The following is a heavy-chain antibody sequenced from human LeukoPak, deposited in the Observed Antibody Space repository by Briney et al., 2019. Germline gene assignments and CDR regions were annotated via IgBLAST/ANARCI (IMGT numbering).Heavy chain of an antibody. D-gene: IGHD4-17*01. J-gene: IGHJ5*02. CDR3: TRDTGTTGEVKFDP. CDR1: GYSISSGYY. Sequence: PSETLSLTCTVSGYSISSGYYWGWLRQPPGKGLGWIGSIYHSGSTYYHPSLKSRVTISVDTSKNQFSLNLMSVTAADTAVYYCTRDTGTTGEVKFDPWGQGTLVTVSS. CDR2: IYHSGST. V-gene: IGHV4-38-2*02.